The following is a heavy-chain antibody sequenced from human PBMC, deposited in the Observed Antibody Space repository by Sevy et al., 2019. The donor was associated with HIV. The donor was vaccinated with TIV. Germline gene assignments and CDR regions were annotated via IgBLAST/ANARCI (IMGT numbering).Heavy chain of an antibody. D-gene: IGHD2-21*02. Sequence: GWSLRLSCVASGFSFIHENMNWVRQAPGKGLEWLSYISTSGSTIYQADSVKGRFTISRDNAKNSLFLQMNSLRVEDTAIYYCVRDWDDKFSYGDSDPAVDCWGQGTLVTVSS. CDR1: GFSFIHEN. CDR2: ISTSGSTI. V-gene: IGHV3-48*04. CDR3: VRDWDDKFSYGDSDPAVDC. J-gene: IGHJ4*02.